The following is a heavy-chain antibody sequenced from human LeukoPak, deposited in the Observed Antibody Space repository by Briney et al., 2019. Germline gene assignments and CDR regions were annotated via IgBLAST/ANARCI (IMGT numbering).Heavy chain of an antibody. CDR2: IIPIFGTA. V-gene: IGHV1-69*13. CDR1: GGTFSSYA. D-gene: IGHD6-13*01. CDR3: ARDAPAAAGTTPQGY. Sequence: ASVKVSCKASGGTFSSYAINWVRQAPGQGLEWMGGIIPIFGTANYAQKFQGRVTITADESTSTAYMELSSLRSEDTAVYYCARDAPAAAGTTPQGYWGQGTLVTVSS. J-gene: IGHJ4*02.